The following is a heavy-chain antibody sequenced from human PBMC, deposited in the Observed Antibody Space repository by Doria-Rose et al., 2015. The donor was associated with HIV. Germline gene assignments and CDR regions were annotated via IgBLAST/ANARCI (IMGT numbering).Heavy chain of an antibody. J-gene: IGHJ4*02. CDR1: GASVSSRGYY. CDR3: ARMGSYRELDY. V-gene: IGHV4-31*02. D-gene: IGHD3-3*01. CDR2: TYYTGTS. Sequence: SGASVSSRGYYWNWIRQVPGKGLESLGYTYYTGTSDYSPSPKSRLNMAVDTSKNQFSLKLSFVTVADTAVYYCARMGSYRELDYWGQGALVIVSA.